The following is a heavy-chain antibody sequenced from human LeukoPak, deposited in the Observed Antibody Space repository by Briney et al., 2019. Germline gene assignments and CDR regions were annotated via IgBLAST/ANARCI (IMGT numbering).Heavy chain of an antibody. CDR2: IIPIFGKA. Sequence: SVTVSFTASGGTFSSYAISWVRQAPGQGLEWMGGIIPIFGKANYAQKFQGRVTITTDESTSTAYMELSSLRSEDTAVYYCATGPYTIFGVVNEFDYGGQGTLVTVSS. CDR3: ATGPYTIFGVVNEFDY. D-gene: IGHD3-3*01. CDR1: GGTFSSYA. V-gene: IGHV1-69*05. J-gene: IGHJ4*02.